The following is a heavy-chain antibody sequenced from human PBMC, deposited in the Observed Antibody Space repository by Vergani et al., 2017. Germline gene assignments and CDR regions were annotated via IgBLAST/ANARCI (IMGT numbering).Heavy chain of an antibody. V-gene: IGHV4-39*01. D-gene: IGHD1-14*01. CDR1: GDSISTSSYA. J-gene: IGHJ4*02. CDR3: ASHISVARTSSMTTFDY. CDR2: VFYGGRT. Sequence: QVQLQESGPGLVKPSETLSLSCTVSGDSISTSSYAWGWIRQPPGKTLELIGTVFYGGRTSYNPSLKSRVTLSLDTSKKQISLHLTSVTSAGTAVYYCASHISVARTSSMTTFDYGGQGTLVTVSS.